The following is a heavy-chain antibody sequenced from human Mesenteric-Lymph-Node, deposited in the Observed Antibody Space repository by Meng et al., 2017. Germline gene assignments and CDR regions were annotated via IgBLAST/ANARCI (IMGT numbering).Heavy chain of an antibody. D-gene: IGHD3-10*01. CDR3: ARDSKAVFFYYGSGSYYNNQYNWFDP. CDR1: GGSISSGSYY. V-gene: IGHV4-61*02. Sequence: SETLSLTCTVSGGSISSGSYYWSWIRQPAGKGLEWIGRIYTSGSTNYNPSLKSRVTISVDTSKNQFSLKLSSVTAADTAVYYCARDSKAVFFYYGSGSYYNNQYNWFDPWGQGTLVTVSS. CDR2: IYTSGST. J-gene: IGHJ5*02.